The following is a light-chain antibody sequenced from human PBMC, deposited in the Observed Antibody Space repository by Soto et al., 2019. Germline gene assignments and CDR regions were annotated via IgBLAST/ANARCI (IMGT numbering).Light chain of an antibody. V-gene: IGKV3-11*01. J-gene: IGKJ4*01. CDR3: QQRSDWPST. CDR2: DAS. CDR1: QSVSRY. Sequence: EIVLTQSPATLSLSPGERATLSCRASQSVSRYLAWYQQKPGQAPRLLIYDASNTATGIPARFSGSGSETDFTLTISSLEPEDFAVYYCQQRSDWPSTFGGGTKVQIK.